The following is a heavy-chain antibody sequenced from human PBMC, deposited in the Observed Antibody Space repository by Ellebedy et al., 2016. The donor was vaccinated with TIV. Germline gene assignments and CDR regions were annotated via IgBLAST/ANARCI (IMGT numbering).Heavy chain of an antibody. V-gene: IGHV3-11*06. CDR3: ARDRVARRYFDV. CDR2: ISSSSSHT. J-gene: IGHJ2*01. CDR1: GFTFSDYY. Sequence: GESLKISCAASGFTFSDYYMGWIRQAPVKGLEWVSYISSSSSHTNYADSVKGRFTISRDNAKNSLYLQMNSLRAEDTAVYYCARDRVARRYFDVWGRGTLVTVSS. D-gene: IGHD2-15*01.